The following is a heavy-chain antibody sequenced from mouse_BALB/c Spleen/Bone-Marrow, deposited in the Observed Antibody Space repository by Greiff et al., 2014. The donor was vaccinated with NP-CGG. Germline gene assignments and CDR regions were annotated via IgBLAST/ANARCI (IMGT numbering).Heavy chain of an antibody. CDR1: GFSLTNYG. Sequence: VQRVESGPGLVAPSQSLSITCTVSGFSLTNYGVSWVRQPPGKGLEWLGVIWGDGSTNYHSALISRLSISKDTSKSQVFLKLNILQTDDTDTYHCAEWDYYGYNYAMDYWGQGTSVTVSS. CDR2: IWGDGST. CDR3: AEWDYYGYNYAMDY. D-gene: IGHD1-2*01. V-gene: IGHV2-3*01. J-gene: IGHJ4*01.